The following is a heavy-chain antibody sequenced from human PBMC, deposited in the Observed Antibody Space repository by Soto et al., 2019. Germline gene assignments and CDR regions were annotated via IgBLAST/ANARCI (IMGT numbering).Heavy chain of an antibody. V-gene: IGHV3-48*02. CDR2: ITPSSDTI. J-gene: IGHJ4*02. CDR1: GFTMSIDS. D-gene: IGHD6-19*01. CDR3: ARDNSSGWYYFDY. Sequence: ASGFTMSIDSINRGRKAPGKGLEWVSYITPSSDTIYYADSVKGRFTISRDNGKNSLYLQMNSLRDEDTAVYYCARDNSSGWYYFDYRGQRNMVTVSS.